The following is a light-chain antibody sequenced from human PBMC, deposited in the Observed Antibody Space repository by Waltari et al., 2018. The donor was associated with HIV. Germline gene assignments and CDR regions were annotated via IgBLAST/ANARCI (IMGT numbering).Light chain of an antibody. Sequence: DIQLPQSPSFLPASVGDRVTITCRASQDINSYLACYQQKPGKAPKLLLYSSSTLQSGFPSRFSGSGSGTEFTLTISSLQPEDFASYYCQQVNSFPKTFGQGTKVEIK. V-gene: IGKV1-9*01. J-gene: IGKJ1*01. CDR1: QDINSY. CDR2: SSS. CDR3: QQVNSFPKT.